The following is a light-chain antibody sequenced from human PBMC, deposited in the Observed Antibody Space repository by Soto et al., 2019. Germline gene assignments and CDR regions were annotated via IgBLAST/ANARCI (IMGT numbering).Light chain of an antibody. CDR1: QGISGY. CDR3: QPLSTGPG. CDR2: LAS. J-gene: IGKJ3*01. V-gene: IGKV1-9*01. Sequence: DIQLTQSPSFLSASVGDRVTITCRASQGISGYLAWYQQKPGKAPKLLIYLASTLLSGVPTRFSGSGSGTEFTSTISSLQPEDFATYYCQPLSTGPGFGPGTKVDIK.